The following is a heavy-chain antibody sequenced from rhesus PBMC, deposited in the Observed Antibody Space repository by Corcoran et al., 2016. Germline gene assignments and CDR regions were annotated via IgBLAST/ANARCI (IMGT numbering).Heavy chain of an antibody. V-gene: IGHV4-122*02. Sequence: QVQLQESGPGLVKPSETLSLTCAVSGGSISSGYYYWSWIRQPPGKGLEWIGYITYSGRTRSHPALKSRVTISRDTSKNQFSLKLSSVTAADTAVYYCAREGFVVVVSATVLWGYFDYWGQGVLVTVSS. CDR3: AREGFVVVVSATVLWGYFDY. CDR1: GGSISSGYYY. J-gene: IGHJ4*01. CDR2: ITYSGRT. D-gene: IGHD2-39*02.